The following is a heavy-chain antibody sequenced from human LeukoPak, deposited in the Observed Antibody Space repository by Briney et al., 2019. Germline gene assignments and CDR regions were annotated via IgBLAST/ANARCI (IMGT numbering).Heavy chain of an antibody. V-gene: IGHV4-39*01. Sequence: KSSETLSLTCTVFGGSISSSSYYWGWIRQPPGKGLEWIGSIYYSGSTYYNPSLKSRVTVSVDTSKNQFSLKLNSVTAADTAVYYCAIGRLAVAGHADYWGQGTLVTVSS. CDR1: GGSISSSSYY. CDR2: IYYSGST. J-gene: IGHJ4*02. D-gene: IGHD6-19*01. CDR3: AIGRLAVAGHADY.